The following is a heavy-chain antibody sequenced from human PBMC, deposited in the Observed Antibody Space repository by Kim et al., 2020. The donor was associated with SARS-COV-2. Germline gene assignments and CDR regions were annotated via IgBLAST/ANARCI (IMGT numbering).Heavy chain of an antibody. Sequence: GGSLRLSCAASGFTFSSYGMHWVRQAPGKGLEWVAVISYDGSNKYYADSVKGRFTISRDNSKNTLYLQMNSLRAEDTAVYYCAKEAGSGYYGMDVWGQGTTVTVSS. J-gene: IGHJ6*02. V-gene: IGHV3-30*18. CDR3: AKEAGSGYYGMDV. CDR2: ISYDGSNK. D-gene: IGHD2-15*01. CDR1: GFTFSSYG.